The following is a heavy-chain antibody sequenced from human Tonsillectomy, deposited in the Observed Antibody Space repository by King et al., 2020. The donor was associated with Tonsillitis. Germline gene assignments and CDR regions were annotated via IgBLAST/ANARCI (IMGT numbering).Heavy chain of an antibody. Sequence: VQLVESGGGVVQPGTSLRLSCEVSAFTFRTYVLDLCRQAPGKGLEWVAVISYDGKNKVYAESVKGRFTISRCNSKKTLFMQLNSLRPEEKAVYYCAVRRDCSDSNCYNAFYIWGQGTMVTVSS. D-gene: IGHD2-2*02. CDR1: AFTFRTYV. CDR2: ISYDGKNK. CDR3: AVRRDCSDSNCYNAFYI. V-gene: IGHV3-30*04. J-gene: IGHJ3*02.